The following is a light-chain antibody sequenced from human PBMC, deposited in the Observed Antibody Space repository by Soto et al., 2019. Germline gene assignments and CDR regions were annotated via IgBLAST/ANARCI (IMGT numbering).Light chain of an antibody. CDR1: QGIRNA. CDR2: SAS. V-gene: IGKV1-17*01. Sequence: DIQLTQSPSSLSASVGDRVSITCRASQGIRNALGWYRQKPGQATERLMYSASIMRPGVPSRFSGSGSGTEFTLTIYSLQPEDFATYYCLQHNTYRYTFGQGTRLDIK. J-gene: IGKJ2*01. CDR3: LQHNTYRYT.